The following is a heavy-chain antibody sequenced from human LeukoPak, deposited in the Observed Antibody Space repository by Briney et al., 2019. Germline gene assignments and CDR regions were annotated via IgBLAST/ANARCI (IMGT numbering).Heavy chain of an antibody. CDR3: IREYEGGYFDY. D-gene: IGHD2-8*01. Sequence: ASVKVSCKTSGYTFPDYYIHWVRQAPGQGLEWIGIIYPSVYTTDSSQKFKGRVTVTRDTSTSTVYMELRTLRSEDTAIYYCIREYEGGYFDYWGQGTLVTVSS. CDR1: GYTFPDYY. CDR2: IYPSVYTT. V-gene: IGHV1-46*01. J-gene: IGHJ4*02.